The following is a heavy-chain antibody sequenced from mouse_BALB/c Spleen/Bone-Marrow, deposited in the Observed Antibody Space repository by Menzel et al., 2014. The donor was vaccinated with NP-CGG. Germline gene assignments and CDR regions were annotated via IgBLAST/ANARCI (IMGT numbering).Heavy chain of an antibody. Sequence: QVQLQQSGAELVRPGTSVKVSCKASGYAFTNYLIEWVKQRPGQGLEWIGVINPGSGGTNYNEKCKGKATLTADKSSSTAYMQLSSLTSDDSAVYFCARIYYGNYYWGQGTTLTVSS. V-gene: IGHV1-54*01. D-gene: IGHD2-1*01. J-gene: IGHJ2*01. CDR3: ARIYYGNYY. CDR1: GYAFTNYL. CDR2: INPGSGGT.